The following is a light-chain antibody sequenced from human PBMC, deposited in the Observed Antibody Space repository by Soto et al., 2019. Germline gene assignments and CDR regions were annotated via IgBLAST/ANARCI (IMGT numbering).Light chain of an antibody. CDR1: QGISTY. CDR2: DAS. V-gene: IGKV1-9*01. Sequence: DIQLTQSPSFLSVSVGDRVTITCRASQGISTYLAWYQQKPGKAPKVVIYDASTLQSGVPSRFSGSGSGTEFTLTISSLQPEDFATYYCQHLYSYPYTFGQGTKVDIK. CDR3: QHLYSYPYT. J-gene: IGKJ2*01.